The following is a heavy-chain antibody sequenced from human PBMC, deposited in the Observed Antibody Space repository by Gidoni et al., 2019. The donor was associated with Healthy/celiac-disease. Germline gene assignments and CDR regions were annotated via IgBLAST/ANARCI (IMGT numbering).Heavy chain of an antibody. CDR2: ISWNSGSI. D-gene: IGHD3-22*01. CDR1: GFTLYDYA. V-gene: IGHV3-9*01. Sequence: EVQLVESGGGLVPPGRSLRLSCAASGFTLYDYAMHWVRQAPGKGLGWVSGISWNSGSIGYADSVKGRFTISRDNAKNSLYLQMNSLRAEDTALYYCAKDTAPDYYDSSGYYHYWGQGTLVTVSS. J-gene: IGHJ4*02. CDR3: AKDTAPDYYDSSGYYHY.